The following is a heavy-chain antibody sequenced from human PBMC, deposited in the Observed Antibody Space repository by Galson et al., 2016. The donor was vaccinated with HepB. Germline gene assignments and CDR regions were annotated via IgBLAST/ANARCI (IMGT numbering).Heavy chain of an antibody. CDR3: ARVSPPYYYGSGIFDY. Sequence: SLRLSCAASGFTFSNFEMNWVRQAPGEGLEWLSYISSSGNTIYYADSIWGRFTISRDNAKKSLFLQMNSLRVEDTAVYYCARVSPPYYYGSGIFDYWGQGTLVTVSS. CDR2: ISSSGNTI. V-gene: IGHV3-48*03. J-gene: IGHJ4*02. D-gene: IGHD3-10*01. CDR1: GFTFSNFE.